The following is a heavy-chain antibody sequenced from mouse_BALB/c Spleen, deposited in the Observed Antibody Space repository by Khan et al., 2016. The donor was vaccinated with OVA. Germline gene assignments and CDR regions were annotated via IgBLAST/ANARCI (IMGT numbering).Heavy chain of an antibody. V-gene: IGHV5-9-3*01. J-gene: IGHJ3*01. CDR3: SRSPYGNFAY. CDR2: INSDGDYT. Sequence: EVELVESGGALVKPGGSLKLSCAASGFTFSTYAMSWVRQTPEKRLGWVATINSDGDYTYYPDSVTGRFTISRDNAKNTLYLQMSSLRSEDTAMYYCSRSPYGNFAYWGQGTLVTVSA. CDR1: GFTFSTYA. D-gene: IGHD2-1*01.